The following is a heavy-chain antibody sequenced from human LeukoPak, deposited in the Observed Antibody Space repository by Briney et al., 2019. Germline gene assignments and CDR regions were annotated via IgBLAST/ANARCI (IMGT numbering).Heavy chain of an antibody. CDR2: IYHSGTT. CDR1: GDSISSSNW. D-gene: IGHD3-10*01. J-gene: IGHJ4*02. Sequence: PSETLSLTCGVSGDSISSSNWWSWVRQPPGKGLEWIGEIYHSGTTNYNPSLKSRVTISVDKSKNQFSLKLSSVTAADTAVYYCAKKTGTMVRGVIITRPDYWGQGTLVTVSS. V-gene: IGHV4-4*02. CDR3: AKKTGTMVRGVIITRPDY.